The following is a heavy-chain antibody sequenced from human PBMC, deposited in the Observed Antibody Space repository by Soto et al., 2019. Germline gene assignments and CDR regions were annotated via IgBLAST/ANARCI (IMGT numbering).Heavy chain of an antibody. Sequence: QLQLQESGPGLVKPSETLSLTCTVSGGSISSSTYYWGWLRQPPGKGLEWIGSIYFGGSTYYNPSLKSRVTISVDTSKSQFSLKLSSVTAADTAVYYCARRGGPADFWGQGTLVTVSS. CDR3: ARRGGPADF. V-gene: IGHV4-39*01. CDR1: GGSISSSTYY. J-gene: IGHJ4*02. D-gene: IGHD2-15*01. CDR2: IYFGGST.